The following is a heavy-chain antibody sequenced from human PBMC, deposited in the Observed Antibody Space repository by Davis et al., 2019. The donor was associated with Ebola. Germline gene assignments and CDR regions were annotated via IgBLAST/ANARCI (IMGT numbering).Heavy chain of an antibody. CDR3: TTDPLDYYGDYYYYYGMDV. CDR2: IRSKANSYAT. CDR1: GFTFSGSA. D-gene: IGHD4-17*01. J-gene: IGHJ6*02. V-gene: IGHV3-73*01. Sequence: GESLKISCAASGFTFSGSAMHWVRQASGKGLEWVGRIRSKANSYATAYAASVKGRFTISRDDSKNTAYLQMNSLKTEDTAVYYCTTDPLDYYGDYYYYYGMDVWGQGTTVTVSS.